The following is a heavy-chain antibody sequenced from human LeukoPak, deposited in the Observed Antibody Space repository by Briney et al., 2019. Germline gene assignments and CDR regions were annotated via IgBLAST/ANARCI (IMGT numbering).Heavy chain of an antibody. CDR1: GGSISSYY. J-gene: IGHJ3*02. D-gene: IGHD4-17*01. CDR2: IYYRGST. V-gene: IGHV4-59*08. CDR3: ARKSDYAPPWYGFDI. Sequence: SETLSLTCTVSGGSISSYYWSWIRQPPGKGLEWIGYIYYRGSTNYNPSLKGRVTISVDTFKNQVSLKLSSVTAADTAVYYCARKSDYAPPWYGFDIWGQGTMVTVSS.